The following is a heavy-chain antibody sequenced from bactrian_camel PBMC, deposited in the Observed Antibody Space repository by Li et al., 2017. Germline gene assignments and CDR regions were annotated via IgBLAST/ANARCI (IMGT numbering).Heavy chain of an antibody. Sequence: VQLVESGGGSVQAGGSLRLSCTTSGFTFSRAAMSWVRQAPGKGPEWVSTILKTGTTTRYSDSVKGRFTISRDNAKNTVYLQMNSLRSEDTALYSCITGLDDGSWLEFAYWGQGTQVTVS. CDR3: ITGLDDGSWLEFAY. CDR2: ILKTGTTT. V-gene: IGHV3S31*01. J-gene: IGHJ6*01. D-gene: IGHD1*01. CDR1: GFTFSRAA.